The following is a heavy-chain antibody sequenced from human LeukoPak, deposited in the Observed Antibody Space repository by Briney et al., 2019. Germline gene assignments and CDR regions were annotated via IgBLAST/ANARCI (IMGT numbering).Heavy chain of an antibody. J-gene: IGHJ3*02. V-gene: IGHV1-46*01. D-gene: IGHD6-13*01. CDR1: GYTFTSYY. Sequence: GASVKVSCKASGYTFTSYYMHWVRQAPGQGLEWMGVINPSGGSTSYAQKFQGRVTMTRDTSTSTVYMELSSLRSEDTAVYYCARCRPALSGIAAAGTRFRAFDIWGQGTMVTVSS. CDR2: INPSGGST. CDR3: ARCRPALSGIAAAGTRFRAFDI.